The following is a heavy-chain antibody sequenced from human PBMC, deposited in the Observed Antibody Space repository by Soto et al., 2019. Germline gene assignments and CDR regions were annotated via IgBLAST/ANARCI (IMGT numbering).Heavy chain of an antibody. J-gene: IGHJ6*02. CDR2: ISAYNGNT. V-gene: IGHV1-18*01. CDR3: ARPLDYYFYAMYA. Sequence: QVQLVQSGAEVKKPGASVKVSCKASGYRFSSFGIIWVRQAPGQGLEWMGWISAYNGNTNYAQKFQGRVTMSTDTSTSSAYMELRSLRSDDTAVYYCARPLDYYFYAMYAWGQGTTVTVSS. CDR1: GYRFSSFG.